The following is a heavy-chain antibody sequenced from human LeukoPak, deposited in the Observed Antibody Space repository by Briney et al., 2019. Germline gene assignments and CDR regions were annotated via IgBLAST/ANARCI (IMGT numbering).Heavy chain of an antibody. CDR3: AKESWLAEHFSYYFDY. J-gene: IGHJ4*02. CDR1: GFTFSSYG. V-gene: IGHV3-30*18. D-gene: IGHD6-19*01. CDR2: ISYDGSNK. Sequence: PGRSLRLSCAASGFTFSSYGMHWVRQAPGKGLEWVAVISYDGSNKYYAGSVKGRFTIPRDNSKNTLYLQMNSLRAEDTAVYYCAKESWLAEHFSYYFDYWGQGTLVTVSS.